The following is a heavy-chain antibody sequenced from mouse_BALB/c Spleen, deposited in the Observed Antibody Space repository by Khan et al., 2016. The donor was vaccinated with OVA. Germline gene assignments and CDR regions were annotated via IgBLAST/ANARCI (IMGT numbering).Heavy chain of an antibody. V-gene: IGHV1-4*01. D-gene: IGHD1-1*01. CDR1: GYTFTNYW. CDR3: ARRVVRWYFDD. Sequence: QVQLQQSGPELAKPCPSVTMSCKASGYTFTNYWIFRVNQRPAQGLLWIGYINPSTGYTDYNQTFKDQTSFTADKSSSPAFLQLSTLTSEDSAVCYCARRVVRWYFDDWGEGTTVTVSS. J-gene: IGHJ1*01. CDR2: INPSTGYT.